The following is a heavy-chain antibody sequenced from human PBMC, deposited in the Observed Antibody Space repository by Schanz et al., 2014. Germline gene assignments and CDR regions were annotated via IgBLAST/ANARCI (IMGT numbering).Heavy chain of an antibody. CDR2: ISYSGNT. Sequence: QLQLRESGPGLVKPSETLSLICSVSGTSITSSTYYWGWIRQPPGKGPEWIGSISYSGNTYYTPPLKSRVTFSLDPPKNQFSRKLPSVTAADTAVYYCARPSSVVGITGWFDTWGQGTLVTVSS. J-gene: IGHJ5*02. D-gene: IGHD3-22*01. CDR1: GTSITSSTYY. V-gene: IGHV4-39*01. CDR3: ARPSSVVGITGWFDT.